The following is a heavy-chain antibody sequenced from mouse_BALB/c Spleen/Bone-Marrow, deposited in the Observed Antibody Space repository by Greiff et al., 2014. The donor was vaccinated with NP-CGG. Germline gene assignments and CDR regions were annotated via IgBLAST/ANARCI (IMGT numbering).Heavy chain of an antibody. J-gene: IGHJ2*01. CDR1: GFNIKDTY. CDR3: CSYYYGNYFDS. V-gene: IGHV14-3*02. CDR2: IDPANGNT. D-gene: IGHD1-1*01. Sequence: VQLQQPGAELVKPGASVKLSCTASGFNIKDTYMHWVKQRPEQGLEWIGRIDPANGNTKYDPKFQGKATITADTSSNTAYLQLSSLTSEDTAVDYCCSYYYGNYFDSRGQGTTLTVSS.